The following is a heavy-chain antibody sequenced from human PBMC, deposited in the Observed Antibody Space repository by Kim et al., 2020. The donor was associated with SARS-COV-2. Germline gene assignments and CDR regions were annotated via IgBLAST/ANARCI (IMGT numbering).Heavy chain of an antibody. J-gene: IGHJ5*01. CDR1: GFTFTSYW. CDR3: ARGLDS. Sequence: GGSLRLSCAASGFTFTSYWTHWVRQAPGKGLVWVSRINNDGSGTNYADSVKGRFTISRDNAKNTLYLQMNSLRAEDTAVYYCARGLDSWGQGTLVTVSS. V-gene: IGHV3-74*01. CDR2: INNDGSGT.